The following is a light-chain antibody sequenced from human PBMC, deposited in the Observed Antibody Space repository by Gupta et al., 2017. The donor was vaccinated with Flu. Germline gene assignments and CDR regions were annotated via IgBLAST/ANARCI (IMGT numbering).Light chain of an antibody. Sequence: SSSQIGSNYVHWYQLLTGTAPKLLNYRSNQRPSGVPDRFSGTKSGTSASLAISGLRAEDEADYYCAAGDNSLSSDVVGTGTKVTVL. V-gene: IGLV1-47*01. CDR2: RSN. CDR1: SSQIGSNY. J-gene: IGLJ1*01. CDR3: AAGDNSLSSDV.